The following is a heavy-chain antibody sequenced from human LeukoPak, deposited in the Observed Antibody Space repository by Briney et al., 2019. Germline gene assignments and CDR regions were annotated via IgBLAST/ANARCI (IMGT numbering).Heavy chain of an antibody. J-gene: IGHJ3*02. V-gene: IGHV1-69*04. CDR3: ARGDDYYGSGSYAFDI. Sequence: ASVKVSCKASGGTFSSYAISWVRQAPGQGLEWMGRIIPILGIANYAQKFQGRVTITADKSTSTAYMELSSLRSEVTAVYYCARGDDYYGSGSYAFDIWGQGTMVTVSS. D-gene: IGHD3-10*01. CDR2: IIPILGIA. CDR1: GGTFSSYA.